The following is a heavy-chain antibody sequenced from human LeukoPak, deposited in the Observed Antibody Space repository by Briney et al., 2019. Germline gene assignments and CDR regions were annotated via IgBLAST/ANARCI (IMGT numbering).Heavy chain of an antibody. CDR2: IYSGGST. CDR3: ASQYYYGSGHFDY. J-gene: IGHJ4*02. D-gene: IGHD3-10*01. CDR1: GFTFSSYA. V-gene: IGHV3-23*01. Sequence: GGSLRLSCAASGFTFSSYAMSWVRQAPGKGLEWVSIIYSGGSTYYADSVKGRFTISRDNSNNTLYLQMNSLRAEDTAVYYCASQYYYGSGHFDYWGQGTLVTVSS.